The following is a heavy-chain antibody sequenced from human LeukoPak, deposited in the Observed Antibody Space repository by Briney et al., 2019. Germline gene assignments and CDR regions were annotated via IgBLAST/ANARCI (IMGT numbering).Heavy chain of an antibody. J-gene: IGHJ6*02. D-gene: IGHD2-2*02. CDR2: IKQDGSEK. Sequence: GGSLRLSCAASGFTFSSYWMSWVRQAPGKGLEWMANIKQDGSEKYYVDSVKGRFTISRDNAKNSLYLQMNSLRAEDTAVYYCARLGVPAAIIHYYYGMDVWGQGTTVTVSS. CDR3: ARLGVPAAIIHYYYGMDV. CDR1: GFTFSSYW. V-gene: IGHV3-7*03.